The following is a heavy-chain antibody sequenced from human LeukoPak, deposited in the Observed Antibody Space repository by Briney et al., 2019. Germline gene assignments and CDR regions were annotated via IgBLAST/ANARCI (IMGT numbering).Heavy chain of an antibody. V-gene: IGHV3-21*01. J-gene: IGHJ4*02. CDR2: ISSSSSYI. CDR1: GFTFSSYS. Sequence: GGSLRLSCAASGFTFSSYSMNWVRQAPGKGLEWVSSISSSSSYIYYADSVKGRFTISRDNAKNSLYLQMNSLRAEDTAVYYCARGVRIQLWKYYFDYWGQGTLVTVSS. D-gene: IGHD5-18*01. CDR3: ARGVRIQLWKYYFDY.